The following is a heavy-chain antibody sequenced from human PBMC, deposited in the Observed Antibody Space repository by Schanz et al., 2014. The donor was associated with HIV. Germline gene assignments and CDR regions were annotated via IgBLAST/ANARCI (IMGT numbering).Heavy chain of an antibody. CDR1: GFTFSSYA. CDR2: ISATGGTT. D-gene: IGHD6-19*01. CDR3: AKVAIHSSGWLPFDY. V-gene: IGHV3-23*01. J-gene: IGHJ4*02. Sequence: EVQLLESGGGLVQPGGSLRLSCAASGFTFSSYAMSWVRQAPGKGLEWVSAISATGGTTYYTDSVKGRFTISRDNSKNTLYLQMNSLGAEDTAVYYCAKVAIHSSGWLPFDYWGQGTLVTVSS.